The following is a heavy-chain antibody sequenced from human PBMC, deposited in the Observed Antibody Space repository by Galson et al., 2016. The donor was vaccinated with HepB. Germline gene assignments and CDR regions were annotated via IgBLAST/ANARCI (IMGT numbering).Heavy chain of an antibody. CDR1: GFSLSTSGMC. D-gene: IGHD1-26*01. Sequence: PALVKPTQTLTLTCTFSGFSLSTSGMCVSWIRQPPGKALEWLALIDWDDDKYYSTSLKTRLTISKDTSKNQVVLTMTNMDPVDTATYYCTRSESYHGPFDYWGQGTLATVSS. J-gene: IGHJ4*02. CDR3: TRSESYHGPFDY. CDR2: IDWDDDK. V-gene: IGHV2-70*01.